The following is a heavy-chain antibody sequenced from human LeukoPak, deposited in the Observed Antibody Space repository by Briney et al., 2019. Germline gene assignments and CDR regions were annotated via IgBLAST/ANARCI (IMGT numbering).Heavy chain of an antibody. V-gene: IGHV3-30*18. D-gene: IGHD4-23*01. CDR2: ISYDGSNK. CDR3: AKDRGTTVVIDY. Sequence: PGGSLRLSCAASGFSFNSYGMHWVRQAPGKGLEWVAVISYDGSNKYYTDSVEGRFTISRDNSKNTLFLQMNSLRGEDTAVYYCAKDRGTTVVIDYWGQGTLVTGSS. J-gene: IGHJ4*02. CDR1: GFSFNSYG.